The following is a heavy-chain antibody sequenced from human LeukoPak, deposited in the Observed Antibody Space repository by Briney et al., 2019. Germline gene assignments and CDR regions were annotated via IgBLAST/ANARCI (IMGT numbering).Heavy chain of an antibody. Sequence: PGGSLRLSCAASGFTFSSYAMSWVRQAPGKGLEWVSVISGSGGSTYYADSVKGRFTISRDNSKNTLYLQMNSLRAEDTAVYYCAKGLYYYDSSGYYPSYNWFDPWGQGTLVTVSS. V-gene: IGHV3-23*01. J-gene: IGHJ5*02. CDR1: GFTFSSYA. CDR3: AKGLYYYDSSGYYPSYNWFDP. D-gene: IGHD3-22*01. CDR2: ISGSGGST.